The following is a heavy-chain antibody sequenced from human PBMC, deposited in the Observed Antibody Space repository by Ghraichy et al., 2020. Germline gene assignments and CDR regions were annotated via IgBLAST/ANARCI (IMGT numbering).Heavy chain of an antibody. V-gene: IGHV4-34*01. CDR2: IDHSGSA. Sequence: SETLSLTCAVDGGSFSGYFWSWIRQPPGKGLEWIAEIDHSGSAEYNPSLRSRVSFSVDTPRNQFSLKLSSVTAADTAVDYCAVWIFGRGGGSTKENFWGQGALVTVSS. D-gene: IGHD5-24*01. CDR3: AVWIFGRGGGSTKENF. J-gene: IGHJ4*02. CDR1: GGSFSGYF.